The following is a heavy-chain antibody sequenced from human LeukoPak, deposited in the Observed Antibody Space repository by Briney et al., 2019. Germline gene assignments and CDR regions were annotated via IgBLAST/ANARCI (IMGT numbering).Heavy chain of an antibody. V-gene: IGHV3-48*04. D-gene: IGHD3-22*01. Sequence: GGSLRLSCAASGFTFSSYSMNWVRQAPGKGLEWVSYISSSSSTIYYADSVKGRFTISRDNAKNSLYLQMNSLRAEDTAVYYCARGPYYDSRTLDYWGQGTLVTVSS. CDR2: ISSSSSTI. CDR1: GFTFSSYS. J-gene: IGHJ4*02. CDR3: ARGPYYDSRTLDY.